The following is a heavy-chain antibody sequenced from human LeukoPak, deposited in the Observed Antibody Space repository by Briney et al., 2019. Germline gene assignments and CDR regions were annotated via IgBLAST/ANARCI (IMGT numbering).Heavy chain of an antibody. D-gene: IGHD3-3*01. CDR1: GGSISSYY. CDR3: ARVQYDFWSGYSIGYFDL. Sequence: SETLSLTCTVSGGSISSYYWSWIRQPAGKGLEWIGRIYTSGSTNYNPSLKSRVTISVDTSKNQFSLKLSSVTAADTAVYYCARVQYDFWSGYSIGYFDLWGRGTLVTVSS. CDR2: IYTSGST. J-gene: IGHJ2*01. V-gene: IGHV4-4*07.